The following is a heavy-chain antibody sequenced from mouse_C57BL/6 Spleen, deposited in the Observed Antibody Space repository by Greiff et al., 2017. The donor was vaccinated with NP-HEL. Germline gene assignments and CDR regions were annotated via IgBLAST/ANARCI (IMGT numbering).Heavy chain of an antibody. CDR2: ISYDGSN. CDR3: ASGGLPAWFAY. J-gene: IGHJ3*01. V-gene: IGHV3-6*01. Sequence: EVKLVESGPGLVKPSQSLSLTCSVTGYSITSGYYWNWIRQFPGNKLEWMGYISYDGSNNYNPSLKNRISITRDTSKNQFFLKLNSVTTEDTATYYCASGGLPAWFAYWGQGTLVTVSA. D-gene: IGHD3-1*01. CDR1: GYSITSGYY.